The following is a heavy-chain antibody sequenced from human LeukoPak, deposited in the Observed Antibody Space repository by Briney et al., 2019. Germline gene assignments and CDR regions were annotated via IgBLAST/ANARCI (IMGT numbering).Heavy chain of an antibody. CDR2: INPNSGGT. CDR1: GYTFTGYY. Sequence: ASVKVSCKASGYTFTGYYMHWVRQAPGQGLEWMGRINPNSGGTNYAQKFQGRVTMTRDKSISTAYMELSRLRSDDTAVYYCARDPDSVVEYTWDRDWGQGTLVSVSS. J-gene: IGHJ4*02. V-gene: IGHV1-2*06. D-gene: IGHD2-2*01. CDR3: ARDPDSVVEYTWDRD.